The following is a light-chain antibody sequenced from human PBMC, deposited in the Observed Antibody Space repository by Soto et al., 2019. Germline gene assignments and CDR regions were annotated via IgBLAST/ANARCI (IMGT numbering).Light chain of an antibody. CDR1: TGAVTSGYY. J-gene: IGLJ1*01. Sequence: QAVVTQEPSLTVSPGGTVTLTCASSTGAVTSGYYPNWFQQKPGQAPRALIYSTSNKYSWTPARFSGSLLGGKAALTLSGVQPEDEAEYYCLLYYGGARVFGTGTKLTVL. V-gene: IGLV7-43*01. CDR2: STS. CDR3: LLYYGGARV.